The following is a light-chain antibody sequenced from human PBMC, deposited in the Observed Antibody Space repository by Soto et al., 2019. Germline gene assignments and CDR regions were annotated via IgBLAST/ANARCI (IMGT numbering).Light chain of an antibody. V-gene: IGKV4-1*01. Sequence: DIVMTQSPDSLAVSLGERATINCKSSQSVLYSSNNKNYLAWYQQKPGQPPKLLIYWASTRESGVPDRFSGSGSGQDFTLTISSLQAEDVAVYYCQQYYSTPYNFGQGTKLEIK. J-gene: IGKJ2*01. CDR2: WAS. CDR3: QQYYSTPYN. CDR1: QSVLYSSNNKNY.